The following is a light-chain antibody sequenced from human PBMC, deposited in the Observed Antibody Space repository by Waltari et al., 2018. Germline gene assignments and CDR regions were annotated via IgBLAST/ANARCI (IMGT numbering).Light chain of an antibody. CDR1: SSDVGGFNY. CDR3: SSHTSAGTV. Sequence: QSALTQPASVSGSPGQSITLSCSGTSSDVGGFNYVSWYQQHPGKVPKLMIYEVSNRPSGVSNRCSGSKSGNTASLTISGLQAEDEADYYCSSHTSAGTVFGGGTKLTVL. J-gene: IGLJ3*02. V-gene: IGLV2-14*01. CDR2: EVS.